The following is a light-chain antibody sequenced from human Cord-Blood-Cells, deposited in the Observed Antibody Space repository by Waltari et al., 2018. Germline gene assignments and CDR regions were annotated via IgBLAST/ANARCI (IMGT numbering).Light chain of an antibody. CDR3: QQYYRGYS. CDR1: QGISSY. V-gene: IGKV1-8*01. Sequence: AIRMTQSPSSFSVSTGDRATITCRASQGISSYLAWYQQKPGKAPKLLIYAASTLQSRVPSRFSGSGSGTDFTLTISCLQSEDFATYYCQQYYRGYSFGQGTKLEIK. CDR2: AAS. J-gene: IGKJ2*03.